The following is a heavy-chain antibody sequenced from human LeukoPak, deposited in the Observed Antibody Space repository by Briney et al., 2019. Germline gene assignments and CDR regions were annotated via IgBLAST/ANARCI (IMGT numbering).Heavy chain of an antibody. V-gene: IGHV1-2*02. CDR2: INPNSGGT. CDR1: GYTFTGYY. J-gene: IGHJ4*02. D-gene: IGHD2-2*01. Sequence: GASVKVSCKASGYTFTGYYMHWVRQAPGQGLEWMGWINPNSGGTNYAQKFQGRVTMTRDTSISTAYMELSRLRSDDTAVYYCARDDGFGYQLPVDDYWGQGTLVTVSS. CDR3: ARDDGFGYQLPVDDY.